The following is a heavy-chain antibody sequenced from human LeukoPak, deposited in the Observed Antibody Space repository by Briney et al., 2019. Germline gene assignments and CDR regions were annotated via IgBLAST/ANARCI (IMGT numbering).Heavy chain of an antibody. V-gene: IGHV4-38-2*02. Sequence: SETLSLTCIVSGYSISTGHYWGWIRQSPGKGLEWIGTIHRSEGPYYNPSLRRRLTISVDTSKNQFSLKLTSVTAANTAVYYCARHHKSASLKKRGPPNQLVYMTTVTTFDYWGQGTLVIVSS. D-gene: IGHD4-17*01. CDR1: GYSISTGHY. J-gene: IGHJ4*02. CDR3: ARHHKSASLKKRGPPNQLVYMTTVTTFDY. CDR2: IHRSEGP.